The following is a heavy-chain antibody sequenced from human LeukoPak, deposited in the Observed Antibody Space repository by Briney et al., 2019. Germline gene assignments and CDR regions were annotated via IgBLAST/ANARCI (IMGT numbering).Heavy chain of an antibody. CDR1: GYTFTTYG. J-gene: IGHJ4*02. D-gene: IGHD1-26*01. V-gene: IGHV1-18*01. Sequence: GASVKVSCKASGYTFTTYGISWVRQAPEQGLEWMGWISVHNGNTNYAQKVQGRVTLTTDTSTCTAYMELRSLTSDDTAVYYCARDREVGAKTLDYWGQGTLVTVSS. CDR3: ARDREVGAKTLDY. CDR2: ISVHNGNT.